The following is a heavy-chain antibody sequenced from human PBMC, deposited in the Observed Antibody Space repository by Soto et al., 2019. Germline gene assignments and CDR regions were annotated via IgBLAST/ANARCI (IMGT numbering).Heavy chain of an antibody. D-gene: IGHD3-16*01. CDR3: ARVPSPFDFYYAMDV. J-gene: IGHJ6*02. CDR1: GDSIGSGNKY. CDR2: IFSSGTT. V-gene: IGHV4-30-4*01. Sequence: QVQLRESGPGLVMPSQTLSLTCTVSGDSIGSGNKYWSWIRHAPGKGLEWIGYIFSSGTTYYNPSLKSRLTMSLDTSKNQFSLKLNSVTAADTAVYFCARVPSPFDFYYAMDVWGQGTTVTVSS.